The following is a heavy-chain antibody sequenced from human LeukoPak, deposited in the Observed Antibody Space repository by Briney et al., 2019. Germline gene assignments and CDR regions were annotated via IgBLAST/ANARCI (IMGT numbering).Heavy chain of an antibody. J-gene: IGHJ4*02. CDR2: IYSGGST. V-gene: IGHV3-53*01. CDR1: GFTVSSNY. D-gene: IGHD3-22*01. CDR3: ARDYGYYYDSSGHFDY. Sequence: GGSLRLSCAASGFTVSSNYMSWVRQAPGKGVEWGSVIYSGGSTYYADSGKGRFTISRDNSKNTLYLQMNSLRAEDTAVYYCARDYGYYYDSSGHFDYWGRGTLVTVSS.